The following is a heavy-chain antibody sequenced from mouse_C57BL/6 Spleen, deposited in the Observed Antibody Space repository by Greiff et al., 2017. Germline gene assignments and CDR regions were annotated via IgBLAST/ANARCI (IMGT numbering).Heavy chain of an antibody. CDR1: GYTFTSYW. J-gene: IGHJ1*03. CDR2: IDPNSGGT. Sequence: QVQLQQPGAELVKPGASVKLSCKASGYTFTSYWMHWVKQRPGRGLEWIGRIDPNSGGTKYNEKFKSKATLTVDKPSSTAYMQLSSLTSEDSAVYYCERSSTVVARTGWYFDVWGTGTTVTVSS. CDR3: ERSSTVVARTGWYFDV. V-gene: IGHV1-72*01. D-gene: IGHD1-1*01.